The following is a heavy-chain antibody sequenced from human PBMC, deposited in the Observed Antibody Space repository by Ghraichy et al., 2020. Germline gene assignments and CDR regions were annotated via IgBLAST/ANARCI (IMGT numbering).Heavy chain of an antibody. CDR1: GGSFSGYY. V-gene: IGHV4-34*01. CDR3: ARRGRKHIVVVTAIPYHPFDY. D-gene: IGHD2-21*02. J-gene: IGHJ4*02. Sequence: SETLSLTCAVYGGSFSGYYWSWIRQPPGKGLEWIGEINHSGSTNYNPSLKSRVTISVDTSKNQFSLKLSSVTAADTAVYYCARRGRKHIVVVTAIPYHPFDYWGQGTLVTVSS. CDR2: INHSGST.